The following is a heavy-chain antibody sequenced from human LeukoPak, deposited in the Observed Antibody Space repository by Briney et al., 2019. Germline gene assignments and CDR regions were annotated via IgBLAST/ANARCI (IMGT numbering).Heavy chain of an antibody. Sequence: SGGSLRLSCTASGFTFGDYAMSWVRQAPGKGLEWVGFIRSKAYGGTTEYAASVKGRFTISRDDSKSIAYLQMNSLKTEDTAVYYCTRNVCSSTSCYYYYYYMDVWGKGTTVTVSS. CDR1: GFTFGDYA. CDR3: TRNVCSSTSCYYYYYYMDV. D-gene: IGHD2-2*01. V-gene: IGHV3-49*04. CDR2: IRSKAYGGTT. J-gene: IGHJ6*03.